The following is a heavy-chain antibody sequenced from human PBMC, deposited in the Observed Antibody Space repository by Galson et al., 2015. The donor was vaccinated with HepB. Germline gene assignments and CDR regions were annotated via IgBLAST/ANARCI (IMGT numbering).Heavy chain of an antibody. V-gene: IGHV4-39*02. D-gene: IGHD1-26*01. CDR3: AREDSGTYRVYRSFDP. Sequence: SETLSLTCTASGGSISDKSYFWGWIRQSPGKGLEWIGSINYSGRAYYNPSLKSRVTISVDTSKNLFSLKVTSVTAPDTAVYYCAREDSGTYRVYRSFDPWGQGTLVTVSS. J-gene: IGHJ5*02. CDR1: GGSISDKSYF. CDR2: INYSGRA.